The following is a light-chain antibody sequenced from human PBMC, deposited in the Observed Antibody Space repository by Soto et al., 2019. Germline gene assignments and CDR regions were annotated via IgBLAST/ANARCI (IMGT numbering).Light chain of an antibody. J-gene: IGLJ1*01. Sequence: QSVLTQPASVSGSPGQSITISCTGTRSDVGGYKYVSWYQQHPGKAPKLMIYEVSNRPSGVSNRFSGSKSGNTASLTISGLQADDEADYYCSSYTSSSTLYVFGTGTKVTVL. CDR1: RSDVGGYKY. CDR3: SSYTSSSTLYV. V-gene: IGLV2-14*01. CDR2: EVS.